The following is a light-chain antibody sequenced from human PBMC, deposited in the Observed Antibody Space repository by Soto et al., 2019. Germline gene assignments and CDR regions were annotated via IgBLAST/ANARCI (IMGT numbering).Light chain of an antibody. CDR1: SSDVGGYNY. Sequence: QSALTQPASVSGSPGQSITISCTGTSSDVGGYNYVSWYQQHSGKAPKLMICEVSNRPSGVSNRFSGSKSGNTASLTISGLQAEDEADYYCSSYTSSATPVVFGGGTQLTVL. CDR3: SSYTSSATPVV. V-gene: IGLV2-14*01. CDR2: EVS. J-gene: IGLJ2*01.